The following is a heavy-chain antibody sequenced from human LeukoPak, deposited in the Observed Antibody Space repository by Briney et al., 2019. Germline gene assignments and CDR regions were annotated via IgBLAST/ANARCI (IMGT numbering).Heavy chain of an antibody. J-gene: IGHJ4*02. CDR3: ASWGAGGNS. Sequence: GGSLRLSCAASGFTFTNHWMSWVRQAPGKGLDWVANINPDGSGKRYVDSVKGRFTIARDNADNSLSLQMNSLRAEDTAVYYCASWGAGGNSWGQGTLVTVSS. CDR2: INPDGSGK. D-gene: IGHD3-16*01. CDR1: GFTFTNHW. V-gene: IGHV3-7*01.